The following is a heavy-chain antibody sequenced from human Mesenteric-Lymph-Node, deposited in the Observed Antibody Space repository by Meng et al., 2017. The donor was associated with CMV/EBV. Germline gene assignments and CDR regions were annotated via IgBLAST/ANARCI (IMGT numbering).Heavy chain of an antibody. J-gene: IGHJ3*02. CDR1: GFTFSDYY. V-gene: IGHV3-11*04. CDR3: ARDSRDAFDI. Sequence: LSCAASGFTFSDYYMSWIRQAPGKGLEWVSYISSSGSTIYYADSVKGRFTISRDNSKNTLYLQMNSLRAEDTAVYYCARDSRDAFDIWGQGAMVTVSS. CDR2: ISSSGSTI.